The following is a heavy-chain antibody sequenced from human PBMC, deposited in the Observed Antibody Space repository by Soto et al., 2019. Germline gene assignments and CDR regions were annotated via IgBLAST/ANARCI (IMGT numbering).Heavy chain of an antibody. V-gene: IGHV3-30-3*01. CDR2: ISYDGSNK. J-gene: IGHJ6*02. D-gene: IGHD3-22*01. CDR3: ARGGITMIVVVIIDYYYGMDV. CDR1: GFTFSSYA. Sequence: GGSLRLSCAASGFTFSSYAMHWVRQAPGKGLEWVAVISYDGSNKYYADSVKGRSTISRDNSKNTLYLQMNSLRAEDTAVYYCARGGITMIVVVIIDYYYGMDVWGQGTTVTVSS.